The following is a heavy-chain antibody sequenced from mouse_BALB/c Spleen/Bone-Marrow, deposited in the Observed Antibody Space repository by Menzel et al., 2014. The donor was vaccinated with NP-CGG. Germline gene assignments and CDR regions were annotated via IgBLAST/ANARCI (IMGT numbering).Heavy chain of an antibody. J-gene: IGHJ3*01. CDR2: INPDSKTI. D-gene: IGHD2-3*01. Sequence: EVKVEESGGGLVQPGGSLKLSCAASGFAFSRYWMSWVRQAPGKGLEWIGEINPDSKTINYSPSLKDKFIISRDNAKKTLFRQMNKVRSEDTVLYNGAMLGYYWGFAYWGQGTLVTVSS. CDR1: GFAFSRYW. V-gene: IGHV4-1*02. CDR3: AMLGYYWGFAY.